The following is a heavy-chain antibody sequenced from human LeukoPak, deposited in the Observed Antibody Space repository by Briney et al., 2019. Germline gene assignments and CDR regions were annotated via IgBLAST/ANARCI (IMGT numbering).Heavy chain of an antibody. Sequence: GGSLRLSCAASGLTFTRYSMSWVRQAPGKGLEWVSSISTSSGYIYYADSVMGRFTISRDNAKNSLYLQMNSLRPEDTAVYYCASSDYVWGKPFYFDYWGQGTLVTVAS. J-gene: IGHJ4*02. CDR2: ISTSSGYI. CDR1: GLTFTRYS. V-gene: IGHV3-21*01. CDR3: ASSDYVWGKPFYFDY. D-gene: IGHD3-16*01.